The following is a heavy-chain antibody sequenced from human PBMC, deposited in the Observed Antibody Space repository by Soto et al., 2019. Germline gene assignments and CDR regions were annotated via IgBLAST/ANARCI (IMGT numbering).Heavy chain of an antibody. J-gene: IGHJ5*02. CDR2: ISWNSGSI. CDR3: AKDLVYDSLPLFDP. CDR1: GFTFDDYA. Sequence: GGSLRLSCAASGFTFDDYAMHWVRQAPGKGLEWVSGISWNSGSIGYADSVKGRFTISRDNSKNTLYLQMNSLRAEDTAVYYCAKDLVYDSLPLFDPWGQGTLVTVSS. D-gene: IGHD3-22*01. V-gene: IGHV3-9*01.